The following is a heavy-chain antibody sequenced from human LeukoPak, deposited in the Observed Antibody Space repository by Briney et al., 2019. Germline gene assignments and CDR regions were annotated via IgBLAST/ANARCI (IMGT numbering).Heavy chain of an antibody. J-gene: IGHJ6*02. CDR3: ARGRSGGGQYYDFWSGYYTNYYYGMDV. Sequence: GASVKVSCKASGYTFTSYGISWVRQAPGQGLEWMGWISAYNGNTNYAQKLQGRVTMTTDTSTSTAYMELRSLRSDDTAVYYCARGRSGGGQYYDFWSGYYTNYYYGMDVWGQGTTVTVSS. CDR2: ISAYNGNT. V-gene: IGHV1-18*01. CDR1: GYTFTSYG. D-gene: IGHD3-3*01.